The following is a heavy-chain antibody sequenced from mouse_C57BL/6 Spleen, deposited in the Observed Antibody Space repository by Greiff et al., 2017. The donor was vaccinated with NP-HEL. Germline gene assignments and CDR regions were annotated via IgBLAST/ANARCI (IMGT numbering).Heavy chain of an antibody. CDR3: VRHGDGSSLIAY. J-gene: IGHJ3*01. CDR2: IRSKSNNYAT. CDR1: GFSFNTYA. D-gene: IGHD1-1*01. V-gene: IGHV10-1*01. Sequence: EVQLVESGGGLVQPKGSLKLSCAASGFSFNTYAMNWVRQAPGKGLEWVARIRSKSNNYATYYADSVKDRFTISRDDSESMLYLQMNNLKTEDTAMYYCVRHGDGSSLIAYWGQGTLVTVSA.